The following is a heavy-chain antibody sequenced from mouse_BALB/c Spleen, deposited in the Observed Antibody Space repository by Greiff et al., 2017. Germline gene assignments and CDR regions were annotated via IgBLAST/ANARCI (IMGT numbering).Heavy chain of an antibody. CDR1: GFTFSSFG. V-gene: IGHV5-17*02. Sequence: EVKLMESGGDLVQPGGSRKLSCAASGFTFSSFGMHWVRQAPEKGLEWVAYISSGSSTIYYADTVKGRFTISRDNPKNTLFLQMTSLRSEDTAMYYCARGYSMITPFAYWGQGTLVTVSA. J-gene: IGHJ3*01. D-gene: IGHD2-4*01. CDR3: ARGYSMITPFAY. CDR2: ISSGSSTI.